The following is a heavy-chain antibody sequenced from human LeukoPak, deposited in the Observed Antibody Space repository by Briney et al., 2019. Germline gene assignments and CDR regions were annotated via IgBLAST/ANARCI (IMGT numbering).Heavy chain of an antibody. V-gene: IGHV4-59*01. CDR2: ISDSGST. CDR1: GGSMTNLY. Sequence: SETLSLTCSVSGGSMTNLYWTWIRQPPGKGLEWIGDISDSGSTRYNTSLESRVTISVDTSKNQFSLKLSSVTAADTAVYYCAKGGSTNFYYGDVWGQGTTVTVSS. CDR3: AKGGSTNFYYGDV. D-gene: IGHD2/OR15-2a*01. J-gene: IGHJ6*02.